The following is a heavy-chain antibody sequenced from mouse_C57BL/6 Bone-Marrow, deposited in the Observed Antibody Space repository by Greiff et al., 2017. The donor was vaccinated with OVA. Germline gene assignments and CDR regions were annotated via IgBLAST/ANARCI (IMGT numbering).Heavy chain of an antibody. CDR1: GFTFTDYG. D-gene: IGHD1-1*01. CDR2: ISTLAYSI. J-gene: IGHJ2*01. Sequence: EVMLVESGGGLVQPGGSLKLSCAASGFTFTDYGMAWVRQAPRTGPEWVAFISTLAYSIYYADTVTGRFTISRGNAKTTLYLEKSRLRSEDTAMYYCARHSYYGLDYWGQGTTLTVSS. CDR3: ARHSYYGLDY. V-gene: IGHV5-15*01.